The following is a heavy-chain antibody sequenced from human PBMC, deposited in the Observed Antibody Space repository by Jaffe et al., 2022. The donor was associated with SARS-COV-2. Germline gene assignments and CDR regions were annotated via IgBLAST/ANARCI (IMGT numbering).Heavy chain of an antibody. CDR3: AREQGLEWLYNWFDP. CDR1: GYTFTGYY. J-gene: IGHJ5*02. D-gene: IGHD3-3*01. CDR2: INPNSGGT. Sequence: QVQLVQSGAEVKKPGASVKVSCKASGYTFTGYYMHWVRQAPGQGLEWMGWINPNSGGTNYAQKFQGRVTMTRDTSISTAYMELSRLRSDDTAVYYCAREQGLEWLYNWFDPWGQGTLVTVSS. V-gene: IGHV1-2*02.